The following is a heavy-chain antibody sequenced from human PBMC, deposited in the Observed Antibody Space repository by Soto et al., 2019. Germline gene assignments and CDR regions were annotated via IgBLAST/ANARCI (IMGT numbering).Heavy chain of an antibody. CDR3: ARGYSYGPNWESDALDI. V-gene: IGHV3-23*01. D-gene: IGHD5-18*01. CDR2: VSANGQGI. CDR1: GFTFSSSA. Sequence: EVQLLESGGGLVQPGGSLRLSCAASGFTFSSSAISWVRQAPGKGLEWVSAVSANGQGIYYADSVRGRFTISRDNSKNTLYLQMYSLRPEDTAIYYCARGYSYGPNWESDALDIWGQGAMVTVSS. J-gene: IGHJ3*02.